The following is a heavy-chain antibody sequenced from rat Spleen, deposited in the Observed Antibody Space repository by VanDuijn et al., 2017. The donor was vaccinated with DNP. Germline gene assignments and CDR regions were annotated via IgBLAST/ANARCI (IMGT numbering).Heavy chain of an antibody. D-gene: IGHD1-4*01. J-gene: IGHJ2*01. CDR2: INYDGSST. V-gene: IGHV5-7*01. Sequence: EVQLVESGGGLVQPGRSLKLSCAASGFTFRDHNMAWVRQAPKKGLEWVATINYDGSSTYYRDSVKGRFIISRDNAKNTLYLQMDSLRSEETATYYCAGRPPPTRGPFDYWGQGVMVTVSS. CDR3: AGRPPPTRGPFDY. CDR1: GFTFRDHN.